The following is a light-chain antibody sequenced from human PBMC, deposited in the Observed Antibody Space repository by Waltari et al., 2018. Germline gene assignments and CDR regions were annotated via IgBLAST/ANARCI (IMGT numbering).Light chain of an antibody. V-gene: IGLV2-14*03. Sequence: QSALTQPASVSGSPGQSISISCTGTSSDVGYYNYVSWYQQHPGQAPKLMIYDVTKRPSGVSIRFSGSKSGNTASLTISGLQAEDEADYYCISYTTRRLWVFGGGTQLTVL. CDR1: SSDVGYYNY. CDR3: ISYTTRRLWV. CDR2: DVT. J-gene: IGLJ3*02.